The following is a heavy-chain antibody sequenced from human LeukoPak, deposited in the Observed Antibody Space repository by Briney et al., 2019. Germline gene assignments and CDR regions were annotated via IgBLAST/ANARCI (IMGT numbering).Heavy chain of an antibody. J-gene: IGHJ4*02. CDR1: GFTFSSYA. CDR3: ARKNDYGDEYFDY. V-gene: IGHV3-30-3*01. Sequence: PGGSLRLSCAASGFTFSSYAMHWVRQAPGKGLEWVAVISYDRSNKYYADSVKGRFTISRDNSKNTLYLQMNSLRAEDTAVYYCARKNDYGDEYFDYWGQGTLVTVSS. D-gene: IGHD4-17*01. CDR2: ISYDRSNK.